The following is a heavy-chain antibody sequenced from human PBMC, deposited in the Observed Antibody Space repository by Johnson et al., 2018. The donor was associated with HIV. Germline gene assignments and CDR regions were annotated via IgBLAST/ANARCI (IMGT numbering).Heavy chain of an antibody. Sequence: QVLLVESGGGVVQPGRSLRLSCAASGFRFSTYALHWVRQTPGKGLEWVALISDDGNNKYYADSVKGRFTISRDNSKSTFFLQMNSLTPEDTGVYYCSKERSAPRAFDIWGQGTMVTVSS. CDR3: SKERSAPRAFDI. CDR2: ISDDGNNK. D-gene: IGHD6-19*01. J-gene: IGHJ3*02. CDR1: GFRFSTYA. V-gene: IGHV3-30-3*02.